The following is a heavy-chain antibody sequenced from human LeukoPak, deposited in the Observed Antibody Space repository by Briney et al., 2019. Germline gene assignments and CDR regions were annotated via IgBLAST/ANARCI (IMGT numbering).Heavy chain of an antibody. CDR3: ARDQAYCGGDCYFDF. V-gene: IGHV4-39*07. CDR1: GGSISSSSYY. Sequence: SETLSLTCTVSGGSISSSSYYWGWLRQPPGKGLEWIGSIYHSGSTDYNPSLKSRVTISVDTSKNQFSLKLRSVTAADTAVYYCARDQAYCGGDCYFDFGGQGTLVTVSS. CDR2: IYHSGST. D-gene: IGHD2-21*02. J-gene: IGHJ4*02.